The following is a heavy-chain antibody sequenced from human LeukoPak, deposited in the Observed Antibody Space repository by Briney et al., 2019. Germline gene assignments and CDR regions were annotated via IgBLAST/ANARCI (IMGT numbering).Heavy chain of an antibody. CDR3: ARDHPEDIWSGYNDY. V-gene: IGHV3-11*04. D-gene: IGHD3-3*01. Sequence: GGSLRLSCAASGFTFSDYYMSWIRQAPGKGLEWVSYISSSGSTIYYADSVKGRFTISRDNAKNSLYLQMNSLRAEDTAVYYCARDHPEDIWSGYNDYWGQGTLVTVSS. CDR2: ISSSGSTI. J-gene: IGHJ4*02. CDR1: GFTFSDYY.